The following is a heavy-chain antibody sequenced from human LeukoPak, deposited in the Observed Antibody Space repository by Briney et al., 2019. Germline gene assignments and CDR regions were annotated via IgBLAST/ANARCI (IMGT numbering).Heavy chain of an antibody. D-gene: IGHD1-26*01. CDR2: ISSSSYI. CDR3: ARDGVVGATQTYYFDY. J-gene: IGHJ4*02. Sequence: PGGSLRLSCAASGFTFSSYSMNWVRQAPGKGLEWVSSISSSSYIYYADSVKGRFTISRDNAKNSQYLQMNSLRAEDTAVYYCARDGVVGATQTYYFDYWGQGTLVTVSS. CDR1: GFTFSSYS. V-gene: IGHV3-21*01.